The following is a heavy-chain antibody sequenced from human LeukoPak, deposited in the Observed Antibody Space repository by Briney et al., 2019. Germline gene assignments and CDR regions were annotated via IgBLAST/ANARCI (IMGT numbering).Heavy chain of an antibody. Sequence: SETLSLTCAVYGGSFSGYYWSWIRQPPGKGLEWIGEINHSGSTNYNPSLKSRVTISVDTSKNQFSLKLSSVTAADTAVYYCARGAGDIVVVPAAIWFEPWGQGTLVTVSS. CDR2: INHSGST. D-gene: IGHD2-2*02. J-gene: IGHJ5*02. CDR1: GGSFSGYY. CDR3: ARGAGDIVVVPAAIWFEP. V-gene: IGHV4-34*01.